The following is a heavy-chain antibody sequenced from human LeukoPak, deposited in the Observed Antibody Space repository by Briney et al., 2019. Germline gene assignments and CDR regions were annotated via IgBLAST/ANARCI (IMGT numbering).Heavy chain of an antibody. CDR1: GYTFTSYD. Sequence: ASLKVSCKASGYTFTSYDINWVRQATGQGLEWMGWMNPNSGNTGYAQKFQGRVTITTNTSISTAYMELRSLRSEDTAVYYCARGLPMVAKAFDIWGQGTMVTVSS. CDR3: ARGLPMVAKAFDI. V-gene: IGHV1-8*03. D-gene: IGHD2-15*01. J-gene: IGHJ3*02. CDR2: MNPNSGNT.